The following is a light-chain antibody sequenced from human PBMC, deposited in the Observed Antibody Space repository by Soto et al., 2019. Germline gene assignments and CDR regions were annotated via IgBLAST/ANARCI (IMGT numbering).Light chain of an antibody. CDR1: NSNIGAGSG. CDR2: ANT. CDR3: QSFDISLTGLI. Sequence: QSVLTQPPSVTGAPGQRVTISCTGNNSNIGAGSGVNWYQQFPDKAPKLLIYANTHRPSGVPDRFSGSTSATSASLAITGLQTQDEADYYCQSFDISLTGLIFGGGTKLTVL. J-gene: IGLJ2*01. V-gene: IGLV1-40*01.